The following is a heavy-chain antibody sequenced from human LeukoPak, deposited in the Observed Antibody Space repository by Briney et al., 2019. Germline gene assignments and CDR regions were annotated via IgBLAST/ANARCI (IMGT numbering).Heavy chain of an antibody. CDR1: GGSISSYY. D-gene: IGHD3-22*01. CDR3: ARDLSGYYYGWFDP. V-gene: IGHV4-4*07. J-gene: IGHJ5*02. CDR2: IYTSGNT. Sequence: SETLSLTCTVSGGSISSYYWSWIRQPAGKGLEWIGRIYTSGNTNYNPSLKSRVTMSVDPSKNQFSLKLSSVTAADTAVYYCARDLSGYYYGWFDPWGQGTLVTVSS.